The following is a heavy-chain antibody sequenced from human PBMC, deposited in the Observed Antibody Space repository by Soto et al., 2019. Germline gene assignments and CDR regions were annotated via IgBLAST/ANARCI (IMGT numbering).Heavy chain of an antibody. J-gene: IGHJ4*02. CDR1: GFTFSSYA. D-gene: IGHD3-22*01. CDR2: ISINGGST. Sequence: PGGSLRLSCSASGFTFSSYAMHWVRQAPGKGLEYVSSISINGGSTHYADSVKGRFTISRDNSKNTQYLQMSSLRADDTALYYCVKGEYYYDSSGYYPFDYWGQGTLVTVS. V-gene: IGHV3-64D*06. CDR3: VKGEYYYDSSGYYPFDY.